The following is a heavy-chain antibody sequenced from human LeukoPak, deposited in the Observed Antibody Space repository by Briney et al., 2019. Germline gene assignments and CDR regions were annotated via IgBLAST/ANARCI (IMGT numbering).Heavy chain of an antibody. CDR3: ARQTGSGLFILP. CDR2: IYYSGNT. J-gene: IGHJ4*02. V-gene: IGHV4-39*01. D-gene: IGHD3/OR15-3a*01. Sequence: SETLSLTCTVSGVSISSSNSYWGWIREPPGKGLEWIGSIYYSGNTYYNASLKSQVSISIDTSKNQFSLRLTSVTAADTAVYYCARQTGSGLFILPGGQGTLVTVSS. CDR1: GVSISSSNSY.